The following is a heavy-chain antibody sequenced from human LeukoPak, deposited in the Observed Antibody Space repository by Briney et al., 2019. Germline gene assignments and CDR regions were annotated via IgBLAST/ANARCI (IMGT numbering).Heavy chain of an antibody. J-gene: IGHJ4*02. Sequence: PGGSLRLSCAASGFTFSSYWMSWVRQAPGKGLEYVSAISSNGGSTYYANSVKGRFTISRDNSKNTLYLQMGSLRAEDMAVYYCARGGYSYGPGSLAYWGQGTLVTVSS. CDR1: GFTFSSYW. D-gene: IGHD5-18*01. CDR3: ARGGYSYGPGSLAY. CDR2: ISSNGGST. V-gene: IGHV3-64*01.